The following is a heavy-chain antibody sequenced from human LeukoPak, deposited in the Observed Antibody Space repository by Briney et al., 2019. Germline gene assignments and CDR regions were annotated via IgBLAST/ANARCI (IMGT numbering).Heavy chain of an antibody. Sequence: SETLSLTCAVSGYSISSGYYWGWIRQPPGKGLEWIGSIHHSGSTYYNPSLKSRVTISVDTSKNQFSLKLSSVTAADTAVYYCARQLWGAGGYYYYYMDVWGKGTTVTVSS. V-gene: IGHV4-38-2*01. CDR3: ARQLWGAGGYYYYYMDV. D-gene: IGHD3-16*01. J-gene: IGHJ6*03. CDR2: IHHSGST. CDR1: GYSISSGYY.